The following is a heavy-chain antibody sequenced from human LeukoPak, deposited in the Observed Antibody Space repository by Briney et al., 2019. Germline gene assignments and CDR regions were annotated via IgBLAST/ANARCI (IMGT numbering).Heavy chain of an antibody. CDR1: GYTFTSYD. J-gene: IGHJ6*02. CDR2: MDPNSGNT. Sequence: ASVKVSCKASGYTFTSYDINWVRQATGQGLEWMGWMDPNSGNTGYAQKFQGRVTMTRNTSISTAYMELSSLRSEDTAVYYCARAFYYYYGMDVWGQGTTVTVSS. CDR3: ARAFYYYYGMDV. V-gene: IGHV1-8*01.